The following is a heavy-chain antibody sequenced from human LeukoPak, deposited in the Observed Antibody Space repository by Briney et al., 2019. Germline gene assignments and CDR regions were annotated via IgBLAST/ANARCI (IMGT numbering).Heavy chain of an antibody. J-gene: IGHJ4*02. V-gene: IGHV1-2*02. CDR2: INPESGGT. Sequence: ASVKVSCKASGYTFTGYYMHWVRQAPGQGVECMGWINPESGGTNSAQKFQGRVTMTRDTSISTAYMELSRLRSDDTAVYYCARSQGGDYDYWGQGTLVTVSS. CDR3: ARSQGGDYDY. CDR1: GYTFTGYY.